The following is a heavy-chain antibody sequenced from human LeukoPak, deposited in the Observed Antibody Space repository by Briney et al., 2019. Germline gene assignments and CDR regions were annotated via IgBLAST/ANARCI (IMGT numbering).Heavy chain of an antibody. J-gene: IGHJ6*02. Sequence: GGSLRLSCAASGFSLDDYTMHWVRQAPGKGLEWVSGIIWNSGTIGYADSVKGRFTISRDNAKNSLYLQMNSLRAEDTAVYYCARDGNMVRGVNGMDVWGQGTTVTVSS. CDR2: IIWNSGTI. D-gene: IGHD3-10*01. V-gene: IGHV3-9*01. CDR1: GFSLDDYT. CDR3: ARDGNMVRGVNGMDV.